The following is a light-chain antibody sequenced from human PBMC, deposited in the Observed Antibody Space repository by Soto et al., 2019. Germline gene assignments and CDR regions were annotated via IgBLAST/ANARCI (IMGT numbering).Light chain of an antibody. J-gene: IGKJ1*01. CDR2: EVS. V-gene: IGKV2D-29*01. CDR1: QSLLHSDGKTY. Sequence: DIVMTQTPISLSVTPVQPTSISCKSSQSLLHSDGKTYLSWYLQKPGQPPQLLISEVSNRFSGVPDRFSGSGSGTDFTLKISRVEADDVGVYFCMQSLELPRTFGQGTKVEIK. CDR3: MQSLELPRT.